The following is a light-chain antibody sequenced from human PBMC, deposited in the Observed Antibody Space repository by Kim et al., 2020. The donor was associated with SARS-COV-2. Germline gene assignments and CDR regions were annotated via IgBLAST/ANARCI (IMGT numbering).Light chain of an antibody. CDR2: EVT. Sequence: AQSITLACTGASSDVGSYNLVSWYQQHPGKAPKLTIYEVTKRPSGVSNRFSGSTSGNRASLTISGLQAEDEADYYCCSYAGSLVVFGGGTQLTVL. J-gene: IGLJ3*02. CDR3: CSYAGSLVV. V-gene: IGLV2-23*02. CDR1: SSDVGSYNL.